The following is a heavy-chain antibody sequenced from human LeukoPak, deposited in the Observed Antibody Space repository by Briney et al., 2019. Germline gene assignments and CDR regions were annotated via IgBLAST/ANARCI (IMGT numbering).Heavy chain of an antibody. CDR2: IILIFGTA. J-gene: IGHJ5*02. D-gene: IGHD1-1*01. CDR3: ARDLRTGPTFISYWFDP. V-gene: IGHV1-69*13. Sequence: ASGKVSCNAAGRTFSSYAIIWLRQAPGQELEWRGGIILIFGTANYAQKFQGTVTITADDSTSTAYMELSSLRSEDTAVYYCARDLRTGPTFISYWFDPWGQGTLVTVSS. CDR1: GRTFSSYA.